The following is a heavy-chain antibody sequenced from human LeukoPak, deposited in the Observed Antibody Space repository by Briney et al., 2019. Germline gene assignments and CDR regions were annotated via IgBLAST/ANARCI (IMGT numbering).Heavy chain of an antibody. CDR1: GITRSNYG. CDR3: AKRGVVIRVILVGFHKDAYYFDS. Sequence: GGYLRRSCAVSGITRSNYGMSRVRQAPGKGLEWVAGISGSGGSTNYADSVKGRFTISRDNPKNTLYLQMNGLRAEDTAVYFCAKRGVVIRVILVGFHKDAYYFDSWGQGALVTVSS. V-gene: IGHV3-23*01. CDR2: ISGSGGST. D-gene: IGHD3-22*01. J-gene: IGHJ4*02.